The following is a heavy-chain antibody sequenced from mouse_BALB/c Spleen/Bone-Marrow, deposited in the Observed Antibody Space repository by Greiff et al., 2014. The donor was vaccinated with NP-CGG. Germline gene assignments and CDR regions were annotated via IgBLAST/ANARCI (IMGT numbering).Heavy chain of an antibody. D-gene: IGHD1-1*01. Sequence: QVQLKQSGAELVKPGASVKLSCKASGYTFTSYWMHWVKQRPGQGLEWIGGINPSSGRTNYNEKFKSKATLTVDKSSSTAYMRLSSLTSEDSAVYYCARRATTVVATDYWGQGTTLTVSS. CDR2: INPSSGRT. V-gene: IGHV1S81*02. CDR1: GYTFTSYW. CDR3: ARRATTVVATDY. J-gene: IGHJ2*01.